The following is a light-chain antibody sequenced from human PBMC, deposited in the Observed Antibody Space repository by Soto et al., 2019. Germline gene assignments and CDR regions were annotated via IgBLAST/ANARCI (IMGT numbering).Light chain of an antibody. CDR3: QQYGASPIT. Sequence: EIVLTQSPGTLSLAPGERATLSFRASQSVITKLAWYQHKPGQAPRLLVSGASSRATGIPDRFSGSGSGTDFTLIISRLEPEDFALYYCQQYGASPITFGQGTRLEI. CDR1: QSVITK. CDR2: GAS. J-gene: IGKJ5*01. V-gene: IGKV3-20*01.